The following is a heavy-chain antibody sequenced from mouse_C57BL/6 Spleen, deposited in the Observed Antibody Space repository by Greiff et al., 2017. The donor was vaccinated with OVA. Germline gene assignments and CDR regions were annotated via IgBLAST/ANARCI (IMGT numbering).Heavy chain of an antibody. CDR3: ARDNYCYDHY. Sequence: EVKLMESGPGLVKPSQSLSLTCSVTGYSITSGYYWNWIRQFPGNKLEWMGYISYDGSNNYNPSLKNRISITRDTSKNQFFLKFNSVTTEDTATYYCARDNYCYDHYWGQGTTRTVSS. V-gene: IGHV3-6*01. J-gene: IGHJ2*01. CDR2: ISYDGSN. D-gene: IGHD2-12*01. CDR1: GYSITSGYY.